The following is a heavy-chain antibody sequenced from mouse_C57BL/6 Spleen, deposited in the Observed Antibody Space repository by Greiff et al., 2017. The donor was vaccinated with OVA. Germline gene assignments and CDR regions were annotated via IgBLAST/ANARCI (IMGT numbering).Heavy chain of an antibody. D-gene: IGHD2-1*01. Sequence: QVQLKQPGAELVMPGASVKLSCKASGYTFTSYWMHWVKQRPGQGLEWIGEIDPSDSYTNYNQKFKGKSTLTVDKSSSTAYMQLSSLTSEDSAVYYCARGYGNYGYWYFDVWGTGTTVTVSS. CDR2: IDPSDSYT. J-gene: IGHJ1*03. CDR1: GYTFTSYW. CDR3: ARGYGNYGYWYFDV. V-gene: IGHV1-69*01.